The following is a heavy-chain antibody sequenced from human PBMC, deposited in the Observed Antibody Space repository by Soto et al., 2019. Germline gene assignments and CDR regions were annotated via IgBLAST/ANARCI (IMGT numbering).Heavy chain of an antibody. CDR2: TIPIYGTA. CDR1: GGTFSSYA. V-gene: IGHV1-69*13. CDR3: ARSVDTADRGYYYGMDV. Sequence: SVKVSCKASGGTFSSYAISWVRQAPGQGLEWMGGTIPIYGTANYAQKFQGRVTITADESTSTAYMELSSLRSEDTAVYYCARSVDTADRGYYYGMDVWGQGTTVTVS. D-gene: IGHD5-18*01. J-gene: IGHJ6*02.